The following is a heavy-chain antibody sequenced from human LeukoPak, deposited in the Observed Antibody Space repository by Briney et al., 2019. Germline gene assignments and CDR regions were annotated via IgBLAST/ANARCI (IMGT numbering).Heavy chain of an antibody. Sequence: ASVKVSCKASGGTFSSYAISWVRQAPGQGLEWMGGIIPIFGTANYAQEFQGRVAITADESTSTAYMELSSLRSEDTAVYYCAADPGYCSSTSCYAPVWGQGTLVTVSS. J-gene: IGHJ4*02. CDR1: GGTFSSYA. CDR3: AADPGYCSSTSCYAPV. D-gene: IGHD2-2*01. V-gene: IGHV1-69*13. CDR2: IIPIFGTA.